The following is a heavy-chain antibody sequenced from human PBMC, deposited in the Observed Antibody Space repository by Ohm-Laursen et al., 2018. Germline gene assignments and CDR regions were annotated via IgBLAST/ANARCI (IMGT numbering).Heavy chain of an antibody. V-gene: IGHV3-9*01. D-gene: IGHD2-2*01. CDR2: ISWNSGNI. CDR3: ADPRYCSSSSCLSPNYGMDV. CDR1: GFSFDDYA. J-gene: IGHJ6*02. Sequence: SLRLSCAASGFSFDDYAMHWVRQAPGKGLEWVSGISWNSGNIGYADSVKGRFTISRDNAKNSLYLQMNSLRAEDTALYYCADPRYCSSSSCLSPNYGMDVWGQGTTVTVSS.